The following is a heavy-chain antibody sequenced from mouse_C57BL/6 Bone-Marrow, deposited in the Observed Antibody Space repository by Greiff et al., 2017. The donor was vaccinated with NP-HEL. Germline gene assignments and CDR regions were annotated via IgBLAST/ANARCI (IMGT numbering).Heavy chain of an antibody. D-gene: IGHD1-1*01. Sequence: EVQLQQSGPELVKPGASVKISCKASGYSFTDYNMNWVQQSNGKSLEWIGVINPNYGTTSYNQKFKGKATLTVDQSSSTAYMQLNSLTSEDSAVYYCARSITTVVAPYFDYWGKGTTLTVSS. CDR1: GYSFTDYN. V-gene: IGHV1-39*01. CDR2: INPNYGTT. J-gene: IGHJ2*01. CDR3: ARSITTVVAPYFDY.